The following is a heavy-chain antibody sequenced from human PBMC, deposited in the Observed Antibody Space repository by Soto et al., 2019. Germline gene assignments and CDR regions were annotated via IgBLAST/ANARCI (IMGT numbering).Heavy chain of an antibody. D-gene: IGHD2-2*01. J-gene: IGHJ6*02. Sequence: SVKVSCKASGGTFTSYGIGWVRQAPGQGPELMGGIIPIFGTPNYAPKFRGRVTITADESTSTTYMEVTSLRSEDTAVYYCAVRSTYSHYYYAMDVWGQGTTVTVSS. CDR3: AVRSTYSHYYYAMDV. CDR1: GGTFTSYG. CDR2: IIPIFGTP. V-gene: IGHV1-69*13.